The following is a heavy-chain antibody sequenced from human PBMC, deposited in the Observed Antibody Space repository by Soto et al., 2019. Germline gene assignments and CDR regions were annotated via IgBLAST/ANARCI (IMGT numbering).Heavy chain of an antibody. CDR2: IDPSDSYT. Sequence: EVQLVQSGAEVKKPGESLRISCKGSVYSFTSYWISWVRQLPGKGLEWMGRIDPSDSYTNYSPSFQGHVTISADKAISNAYLQWRSMKASDTAMYYCTRGGGVSLIDAFDIWGQGTMVTVSS. J-gene: IGHJ3*02. CDR3: TRGGGVSLIDAFDI. V-gene: IGHV5-10-1*01. D-gene: IGHD1-26*01. CDR1: VYSFTSYW.